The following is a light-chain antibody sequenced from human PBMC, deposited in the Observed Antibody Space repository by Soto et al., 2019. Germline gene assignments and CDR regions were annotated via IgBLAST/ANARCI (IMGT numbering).Light chain of an antibody. Sequence: EIVLTQSPGTLSLSPVERATLSFTSIQSVSSTYLAWYQQKPGQAPRLLIYGASNRATGIPARFSGSGSGTDFTLTISSLEPEDFAVXXXQXRSXWXIXCGQGTRLEIK. V-gene: IGKV3D-20*02. CDR2: GAS. CDR3: QXRSXWXIX. CDR1: QSVSSTY. J-gene: IGKJ5*01.